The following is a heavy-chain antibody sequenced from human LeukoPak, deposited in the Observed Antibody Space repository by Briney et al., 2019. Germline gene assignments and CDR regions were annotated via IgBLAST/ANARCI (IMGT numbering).Heavy chain of an antibody. D-gene: IGHD2-2*01. Sequence: SETLSLTCTVSGGSISSYCWSWIRQPPGKGLEWIGYIYYSGSTNYNPSLKSRVTISVDTSKNQFSLKLSSVTAADTAVYYCARVPPGYCSSTSCSDAFDIWGQGTMVTVSS. CDR1: GGSISSYC. J-gene: IGHJ3*02. CDR2: IYYSGST. CDR3: ARVPPGYCSSTSCSDAFDI. V-gene: IGHV4-59*01.